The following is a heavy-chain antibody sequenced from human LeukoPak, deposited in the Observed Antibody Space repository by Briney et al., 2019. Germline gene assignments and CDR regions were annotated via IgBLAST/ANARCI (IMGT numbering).Heavy chain of an antibody. CDR1: GGSFSGYY. CDR2: INHSGST. V-gene: IGHV4-34*01. J-gene: IGHJ4*02. D-gene: IGHD6-6*01. CDR3: ARLRMGKGIAARRDY. Sequence: SETLSLTCAVYGGSFSGYYWSWIRQPPGKGLEWIGEINHSGSTNYNPSLKSRATISVDTSKNQFSLKLSSVTAADTAVYYCARLRMGKGIAARRDYWGQGTLVTVSS.